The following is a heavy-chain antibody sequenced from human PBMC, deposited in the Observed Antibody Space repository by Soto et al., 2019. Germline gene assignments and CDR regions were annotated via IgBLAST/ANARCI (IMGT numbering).Heavy chain of an antibody. V-gene: IGHV4-34*01. D-gene: IGHD3-3*01. Sequence: SETLSLTCAVYGGSFSGYYWSWIRQPPGKGLEWIGEINHSGSTNYNPCLKSRVAISVDTSKNQFSLKLSSVTAADTAVYYCARGPPRGFWSGYYTTLGYYYMDVWGKGTTVTVSS. CDR2: INHSGST. CDR3: ARGPPRGFWSGYYTTLGYYYMDV. CDR1: GGSFSGYY. J-gene: IGHJ6*03.